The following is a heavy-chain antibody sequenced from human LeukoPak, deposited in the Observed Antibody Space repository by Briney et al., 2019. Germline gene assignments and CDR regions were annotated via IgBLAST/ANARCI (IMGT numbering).Heavy chain of an antibody. CDR2: ISSGGSTI. V-gene: IGHV3-48*03. Sequence: GGSLRLSCAASGFTFSNYEMNWVRQAPGKGREGVSYISSGGSTIYYADSVKGRFTISRDNAKNSLYLQMNSLRAEDTAVYYCARPYYDSSASGFDYWGQGTLVTVSS. D-gene: IGHD3-22*01. CDR3: ARPYYDSSASGFDY. CDR1: GFTFSNYE. J-gene: IGHJ4*02.